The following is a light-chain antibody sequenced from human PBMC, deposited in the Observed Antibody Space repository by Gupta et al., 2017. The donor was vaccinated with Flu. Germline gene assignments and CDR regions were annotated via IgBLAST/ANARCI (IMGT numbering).Light chain of an antibody. CDR1: SGDVGGHNY. CDR3: SSYTSSGV. CDR2: EVS. Sequence: GQSITISCTGTSGDVGGHNYVSWYQQHPGKAPKLMIYEVSNRPSGVSNRFSGSKSGNTASLIISGLQAEDEADYYCSSYTSSGVFGGGTKLTVL. V-gene: IGLV2-14*01. J-gene: IGLJ3*02.